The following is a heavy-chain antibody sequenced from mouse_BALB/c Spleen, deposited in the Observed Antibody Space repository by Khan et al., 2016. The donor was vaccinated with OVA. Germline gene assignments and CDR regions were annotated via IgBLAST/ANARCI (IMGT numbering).Heavy chain of an antibody. CDR1: GYSITSGYA. Sequence: EVQLQQSGPGLVKPSQSLSLTCTVTGYSITSGYAWNWLRQFPGNKLEWMGYISYRGGTSYNPSPNSRISITRAPSKHQLFLQLNSVTTEYTATDYCSRGNYYWYYFDYWGQGTPLTVAS. CDR2: ISYRGGT. J-gene: IGHJ2*01. D-gene: IGHD1-1*01. CDR3: SRGNYYWYYFDY. V-gene: IGHV3-2*02.